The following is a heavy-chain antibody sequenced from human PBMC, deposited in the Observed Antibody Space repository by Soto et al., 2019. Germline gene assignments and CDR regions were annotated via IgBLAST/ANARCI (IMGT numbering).Heavy chain of an antibody. V-gene: IGHV4-31*03. CDR2: IYYSGST. CDR1: GGSISSGGYY. CDR3: ARGAMITCGGVIGPWDY. J-gene: IGHJ4*02. D-gene: IGHD3-16*02. Sequence: QVQLQESGPGLVKPSQTLSLTCTVSGGSISSGGYYWSWIRQHPGKGLEWIGYIYYSGSTYYNPSLKSRVTISVDTSKNQCSLKLSSVTAADTAVYYCARGAMITCGGVIGPWDYWGQGTLVTVSS.